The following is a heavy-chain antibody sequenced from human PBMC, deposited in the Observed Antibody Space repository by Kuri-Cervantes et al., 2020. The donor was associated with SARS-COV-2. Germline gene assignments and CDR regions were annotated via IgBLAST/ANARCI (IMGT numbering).Heavy chain of an antibody. J-gene: IGHJ4*02. V-gene: IGHV3-15*01. CDR1: GFLFSASA. D-gene: IGHD6-19*01. Sequence: GGSLRLSCEVSGFLFSASAIHWVRQASGRGLEWVGRVKSKTAGGTTVYAAPVQGRFTISRDDSRNTLYLQMNSLKTEDTAVYYCATGSTSGWYRRDFDFWGLGTLVTVSS. CDR2: VKSKTAGGTT. CDR3: ATGSTSGWYRRDFDF.